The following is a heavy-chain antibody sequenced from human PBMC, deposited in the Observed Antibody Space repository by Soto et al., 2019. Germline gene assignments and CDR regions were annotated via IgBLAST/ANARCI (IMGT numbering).Heavy chain of an antibody. Sequence: SVKVSCKASGGTFSSYAFSWVRQAPGHGLEWMGGSIHIFGTAHYAQQVQGRATITADESTRTPYTPLGGLSSDGRPGHFFGGSGWTNYYYYYGMDVWGQGTTVTVS. CDR1: GGTFSSYA. V-gene: IGHV1-69*13. D-gene: IGHD6-19*01. CDR3: GGSGWTNYYYYYGMDV. CDR2: SIHIFGTA. J-gene: IGHJ6*02.